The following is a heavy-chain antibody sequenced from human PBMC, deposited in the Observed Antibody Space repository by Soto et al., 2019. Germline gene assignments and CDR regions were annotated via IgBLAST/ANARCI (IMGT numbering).Heavy chain of an antibody. J-gene: IGHJ5*02. CDR2: IDYSGST. D-gene: IGHD3-10*01. CDR1: GGSISSGGFY. Sequence: QVQLQESGPGLVKPSQTLSLTCTVSGGSISSGGFYWSWIRQPPGKGLEWIGFIDYSGSTYYSPSLRSRATISTDTSKNQFSLRLTSVTAADTAVYYCARAHGSGSYARFDPWGQGTLITVSS. CDR3: ARAHGSGSYARFDP. V-gene: IGHV4-31*03.